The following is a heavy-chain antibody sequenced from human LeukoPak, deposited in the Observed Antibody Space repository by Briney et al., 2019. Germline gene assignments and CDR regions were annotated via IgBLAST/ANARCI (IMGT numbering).Heavy chain of an antibody. V-gene: IGHV1-18*01. D-gene: IGHD3-22*01. CDR3: ASPSYESYYYDSSGYYY. CDR1: GYTFTSYG. CDR2: ISAYNGNT. Sequence: GASVKVSCKASGYTFTSYGISWVRQAPGQGLEWMGWISAYNGNTNYAQKLQGRVTMTTDTSTSTAYMELRSLRSDDTAVYYCASPSYESYYYDSSGYYYWGQGTLVTVSS. J-gene: IGHJ4*02.